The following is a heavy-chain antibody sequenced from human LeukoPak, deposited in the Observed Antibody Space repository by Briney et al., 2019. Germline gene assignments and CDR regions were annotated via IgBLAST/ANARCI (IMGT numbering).Heavy chain of an antibody. J-gene: IGHJ4*02. CDR2: IKQDGSEK. V-gene: IGHV3-7*03. CDR1: GFTFSGSW. CDR3: ARDNPPDY. Sequence: GGSLRLSCVASGFTFSGSWMSWVPQAPGKGLEWVANIKQDGSEKSYVESVRGRFTISRDNANNSLYLQLNSLRAEDTALYYCARDNPPDYWGQGTLVTVSS.